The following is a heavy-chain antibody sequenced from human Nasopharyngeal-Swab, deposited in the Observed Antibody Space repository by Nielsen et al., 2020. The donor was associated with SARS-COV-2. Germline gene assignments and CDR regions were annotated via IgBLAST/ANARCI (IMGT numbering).Heavy chain of an antibody. CDR2: ISGSGGST. CDR1: GFTFSSYA. V-gene: IGHV3-23*01. CDR3: AKAPAAYYDILIGYYYYGMDV. D-gene: IGHD3-9*01. Sequence: GESLKISCAASGFTFSSYAMSWDRQAPGKGLEWVSAISGSGGSTYYADSVKGRFTISRDNSKNTLYLQMNSLRAEDTAVYYCAKAPAAYYDILIGYYYYGMDVWGQGTTVTVSS. J-gene: IGHJ6*02.